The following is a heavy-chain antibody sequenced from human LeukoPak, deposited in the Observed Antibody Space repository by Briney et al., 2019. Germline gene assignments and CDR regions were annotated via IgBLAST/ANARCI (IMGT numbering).Heavy chain of an antibody. CDR3: AKDGSLAAAGSKPMDV. V-gene: IGHV3-23*01. Sequence: PGGSLRLSCAASGFTFSSYAMSWVRQAPGKGLEWVSAISGSGGSTYYADSVKGRFTISRDNSKNTLYLQMNSLRAEDTAVYYCAKDGSLAAAGSKPMDVWGQGTTVTVSS. CDR2: ISGSGGST. CDR1: GFTFSSYA. D-gene: IGHD6-13*01. J-gene: IGHJ6*02.